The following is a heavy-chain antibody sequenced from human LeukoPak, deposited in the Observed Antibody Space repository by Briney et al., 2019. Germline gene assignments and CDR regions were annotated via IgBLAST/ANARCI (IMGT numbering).Heavy chain of an antibody. J-gene: IGHJ4*02. V-gene: IGHV4-59*08. CDR1: GGSISSYY. D-gene: IGHD1-26*01. Sequence: SETLSLSCTVSGGSISSYYRRWVRQPPGKGLEWVGYIYYSGSINYNRSLKSRVTISVDTSKNQFSLKLRSVTAADTAVYYCARCSGSYAGFDYWGQGTLVTVSS. CDR3: ARCSGSYAGFDY. CDR2: IYYSGSI.